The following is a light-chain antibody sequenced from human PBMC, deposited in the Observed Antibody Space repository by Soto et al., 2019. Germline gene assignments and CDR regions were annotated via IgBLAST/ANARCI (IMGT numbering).Light chain of an antibody. CDR1: QSVSSTL. CDR3: QHYGDSSWT. J-gene: IGKJ1*01. CDR2: GVS. Sequence: ELVLTQSPVALSLSSGERATLSCRASQSVSSTLLTWYQQKPGQAPRLLIYGVSSRATGIPDRFSGSGSGTDFTLNISRVEPEDFAVYFCQHYGDSSWTFGQGSRVEI. V-gene: IGKV3-20*01.